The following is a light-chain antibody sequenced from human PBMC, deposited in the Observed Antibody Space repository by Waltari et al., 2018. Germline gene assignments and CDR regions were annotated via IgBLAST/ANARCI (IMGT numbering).Light chain of an antibody. CDR1: QSVRSK. Sequence: EIVMTQSPATLSVSPGERATLSCRASQSVRSKLAWYQQKPGQAPRLLIYDASTRATGIPARCSGSGSGTEFTLTISSLQSEDFAVYYCQQYNDWPQLTFGGGTKVEIK. CDR3: QQYNDWPQLT. CDR2: DAS. J-gene: IGKJ4*01. V-gene: IGKV3-15*01.